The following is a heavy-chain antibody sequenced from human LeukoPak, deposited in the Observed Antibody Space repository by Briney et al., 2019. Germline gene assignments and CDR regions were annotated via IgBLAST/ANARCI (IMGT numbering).Heavy chain of an antibody. V-gene: IGHV3-11*04. CDR1: GFTFSDYY. J-gene: IGHJ3*02. CDR2: ISSSGSTI. Sequence: GGFLRLSCAASGFTFSDYYMSWIRQAPGKGLEWVSYISSSGSTIYYADSVKGRFTISRDNAKNSLYLQMNSLRAEDTAVYYCANGVPLDAFDIWGQGTMVTVSS. CDR3: ANGVPLDAFDI. D-gene: IGHD4-17*01.